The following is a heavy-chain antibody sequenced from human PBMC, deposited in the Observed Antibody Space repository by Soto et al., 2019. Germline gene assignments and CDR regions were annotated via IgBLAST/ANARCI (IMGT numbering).Heavy chain of an antibody. V-gene: IGHV4-61*01. Sequence: PSETLSLTCTVSGGSVNSGSFYWSWIRQPPGKGLEWIGFISYNGSTNYNPSLKSRVTISLDSSEIEFSLELSSMTAADTAVYYCARSPDDYYDSSGYPYYFDYWGQGTLVTVSS. CDR3: ARSPDDYYDSSGYPYYFDY. CDR1: GGSVNSGSFY. J-gene: IGHJ4*02. CDR2: ISYNGST. D-gene: IGHD3-22*01.